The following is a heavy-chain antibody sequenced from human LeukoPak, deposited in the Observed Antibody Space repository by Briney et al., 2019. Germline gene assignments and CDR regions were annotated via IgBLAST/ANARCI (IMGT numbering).Heavy chain of an antibody. CDR1: GFTFSNYN. Sequence: PGGSLRLSCAVSGFTFSNYNMNWVRRAPGKGLEWVSSISGKSNNIYYADSVKGRFTISRDNTKNSLYLQMNSLRAEDTAMYYCVRIPNSANFPNWFDPWGQGTLVTVSS. CDR2: ISGKSNNI. J-gene: IGHJ5*02. CDR3: VRIPNSANFPNWFDP. V-gene: IGHV3-21*01. D-gene: IGHD4/OR15-4a*01.